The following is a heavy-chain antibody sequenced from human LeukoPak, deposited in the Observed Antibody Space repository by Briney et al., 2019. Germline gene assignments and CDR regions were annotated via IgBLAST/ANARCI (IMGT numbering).Heavy chain of an antibody. Sequence: SETLSLTCSVSGGSISSSSYYWGWIRQPPGKGLEWIGTISYSGSTFYNPSLKSRVTISVDTSKNQYSLKLSSVTAADTAVYYCARLAWGVGPRRAFWDYWGQGTLVTVSS. J-gene: IGHJ4*02. CDR1: GGSISSSSYY. V-gene: IGHV4-39*01. CDR2: ISYSGST. CDR3: ARLAWGVGPRRAFWDY. D-gene: IGHD3-10*01.